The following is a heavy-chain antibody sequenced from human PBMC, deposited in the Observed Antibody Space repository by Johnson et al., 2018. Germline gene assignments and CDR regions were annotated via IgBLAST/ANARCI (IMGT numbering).Heavy chain of an antibody. J-gene: IGHJ1*01. D-gene: IGHD6-19*01. V-gene: IGHV1-46*01. CDR3: ARGDSSGWYDGYFQH. CDR1: GYTFTSYY. Sequence: VQLVESGAEVKKPGASVKVSCKASGYTFTSYYMHWVRQAPGQGLEWMGIINPSGGSTSYAQKFQGRVTMTRDTSTSTVYRGRSSVRSEDTAVYYCARGDSSGWYDGYFQHWGQGTLVTVSS. CDR2: INPSGGST.